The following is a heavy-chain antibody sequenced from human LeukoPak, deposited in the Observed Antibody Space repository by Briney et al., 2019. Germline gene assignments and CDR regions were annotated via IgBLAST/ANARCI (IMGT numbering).Heavy chain of an antibody. J-gene: IGHJ4*02. D-gene: IGHD6-19*01. CDR3: AKGGVSSGWYFEVFDY. V-gene: IGHV3-53*04. Sequence: PGGSLRLSCAASGFTVSSNYMSWVRQAPGKGLEWVSVIYSGGSTYYADSVKGRFTISRHNSKNTLYLQMNSLRAEDTAVYYCAKGGVSSGWYFEVFDYWGQGTLVTVSS. CDR1: GFTVSSNY. CDR2: IYSGGST.